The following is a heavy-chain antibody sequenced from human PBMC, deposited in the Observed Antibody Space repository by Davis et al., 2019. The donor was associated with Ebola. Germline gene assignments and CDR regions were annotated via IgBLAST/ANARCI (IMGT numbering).Heavy chain of an antibody. J-gene: IGHJ4*02. CDR1: GFSLSDST. V-gene: IGHV3-73*01. CDR3: AKGGYQLLLVYIDY. Sequence: GGSLRLSCAASGFSLSDSTIHWVRQASGKGLEWVGRIRSKPKGYATAYAASVKGRFTISRDDSENTSYLQMNSLKIEDTAVYYCAKGGYQLLLVYIDYWGQGTLVTVSS. CDR2: IRSKPKGYAT. D-gene: IGHD2-2*01.